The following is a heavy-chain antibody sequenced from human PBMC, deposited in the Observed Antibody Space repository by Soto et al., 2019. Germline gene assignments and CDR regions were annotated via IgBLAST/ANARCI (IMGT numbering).Heavy chain of an antibody. Sequence: EVQLVESGGGLVQPGGSLKLSCAASGFTFSGSAMHWVRQASGKGLEWVGRIKSKANNYATAYAASVKGRFTISRDDSXNTAYLQMNSLKTEDTAVYYCTRLMGVGGYNGMDVWGQGTTVTVSS. CDR3: TRLMGVGGYNGMDV. CDR2: IKSKANNYAT. D-gene: IGHD3-16*01. CDR1: GFTFSGSA. V-gene: IGHV3-73*01. J-gene: IGHJ6*02.